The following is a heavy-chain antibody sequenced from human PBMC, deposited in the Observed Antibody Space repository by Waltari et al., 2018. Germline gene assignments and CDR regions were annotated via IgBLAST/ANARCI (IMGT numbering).Heavy chain of an antibody. Sequence: EVQLVASGGGLVQPGGSLRLSCAASGFTFSSYWMSWVRQSPGKGLEWVDNIKQDGSAKYDVDSVKGRFTMSRDNSKNSRYLQMNSLRAEDTAVYYCARGAYCGGDCDAFDYWGQGTLVIVSS. D-gene: IGHD2-21*01. V-gene: IGHV3-7*01. CDR3: ARGAYCGGDCDAFDY. CDR1: GFTFSSYW. CDR2: IKQDGSAK. J-gene: IGHJ4*02.